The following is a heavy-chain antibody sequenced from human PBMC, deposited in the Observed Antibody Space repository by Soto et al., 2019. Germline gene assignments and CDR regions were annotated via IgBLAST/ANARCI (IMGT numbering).Heavy chain of an antibody. J-gene: IGHJ6*01. CDR3: ARRHGDYHYYYGKDV. D-gene: IGHD4-17*01. CDR1: GFTFSSYA. V-gene: IGHV3-30*04. CDR2: ISYDGTNK. Sequence: QVQMVESGGGVVQPGRSLRLSCAASGFTFSSYAMHWVRQAPGKGLEWVAVISYDGTNKYYADSVKGRFTISRDNSKNTLYLQMNSLRAEDTAIYYCARRHGDYHYYYGKDVW.